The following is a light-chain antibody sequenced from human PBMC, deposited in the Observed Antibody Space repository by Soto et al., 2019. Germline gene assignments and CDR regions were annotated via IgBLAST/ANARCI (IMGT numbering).Light chain of an antibody. V-gene: IGLV2-14*01. CDR1: SSDVGGYNY. CDR3: SSYTSSSTLVV. J-gene: IGLJ3*02. CDR2: DVS. Sequence: QSGLTQPASVSGSPGQSITISCTGTSSDVGGYNYVSWYQQHPGKAPKLMIYDVSNRPSGVSNRFSGSKSGNTASLTISGLQAEDEAHYYCSSYTSSSTLVVFGGGTKVTVL.